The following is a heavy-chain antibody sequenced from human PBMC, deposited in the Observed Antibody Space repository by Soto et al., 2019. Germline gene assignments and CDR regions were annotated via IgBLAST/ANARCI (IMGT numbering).Heavy chain of an antibody. V-gene: IGHV4-34*01. Sequence: SETLSLTCAVYGGSFSGYYWSWIRQPPGKGLEWIGEINHNGSTNYNPSLKSRVTISVDTSKNQFSLKLSSVTAADTAVYYCARAGTMIVVVKTLLFDYWGQGTLDTVSS. J-gene: IGHJ4*02. CDR1: GGSFSGYY. CDR3: ARAGTMIVVVKTLLFDY. D-gene: IGHD3-22*01. CDR2: INHNGST.